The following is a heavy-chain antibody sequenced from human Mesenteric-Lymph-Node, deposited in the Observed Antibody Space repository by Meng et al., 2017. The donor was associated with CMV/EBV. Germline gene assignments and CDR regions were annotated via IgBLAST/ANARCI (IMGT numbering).Heavy chain of an antibody. V-gene: IGHV6-1*01. CDR1: GDSVSSNIAA. CDR3: ARDNNYDFWSAWDYYGMDV. CDR2: TYYRSKWYN. J-gene: IGHJ6*02. Sequence: SQTLSLTCAISGDSVSSNIAAWNWIRQSPSRGLEWLGRTYYRSKWYNDYAVSVKSRITINPDTSKNQFSLQLNSVTPEDTAVYYCARDNNYDFWSAWDYYGMDVWGQGTTVTVSS. D-gene: IGHD3-3*01.